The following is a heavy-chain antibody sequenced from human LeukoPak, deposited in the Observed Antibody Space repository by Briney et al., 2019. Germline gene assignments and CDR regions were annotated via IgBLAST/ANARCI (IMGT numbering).Heavy chain of an antibody. J-gene: IGHJ4*02. CDR2: ISADGGTT. CDR1: GFSFRGYG. Sequence: GGSLRLSCAASGFSFRGYGMHWVRQAPGRGLEYVSAISADGGTTDHLNSVKGRFTISRDNSKNTLYLQMGRLRSDDTAIYYCARGRGGPPFDFWGQGTVVTVAS. CDR3: ARGRGGPPFDF. D-gene: IGHD3-10*01. V-gene: IGHV3-64*01.